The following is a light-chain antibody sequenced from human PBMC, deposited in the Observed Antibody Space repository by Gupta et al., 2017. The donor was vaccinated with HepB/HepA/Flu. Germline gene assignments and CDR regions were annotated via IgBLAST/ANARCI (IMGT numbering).Light chain of an antibody. J-gene: IGKJ3*01. CDR3: QQEDSIPIT. V-gene: IGKV4-1*01. CDR1: QSVLDRYNNRKY. CDR2: WAS. Sequence: DIVMTQSPESLAVSLGERASINCKSIQSVLDRYNNRKYLAWYQQKAGQPPKLLIYWASSREIGVPDRFSGSGSGTEFTLNITSQQHEDVAVYYCQQEDSIPITFGHGTKVDIK.